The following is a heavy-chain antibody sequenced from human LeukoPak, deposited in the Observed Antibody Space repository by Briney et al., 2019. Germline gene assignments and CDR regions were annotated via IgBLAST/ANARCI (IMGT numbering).Heavy chain of an antibody. D-gene: IGHD6-13*01. CDR1: GYTLTELS. CDR2: FDPEDGET. CDR3: ARGEHGTTWYVDY. J-gene: IGHJ4*02. Sequence: ASVKVSCKVSGYTLTELSMHWVRQAPGKGLEWMGGFDPEDGETIYAQKFQGRVTMTTDTFTNTVYMELRSLRSDDTAVYYCARGEHGTTWYVDYWGQGTQVTVSS. V-gene: IGHV1-24*01.